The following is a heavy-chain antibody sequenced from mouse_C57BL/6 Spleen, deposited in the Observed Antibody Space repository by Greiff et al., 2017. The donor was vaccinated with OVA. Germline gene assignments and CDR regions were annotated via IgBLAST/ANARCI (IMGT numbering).Heavy chain of an antibody. CDR3: ARERNYYGSSYYAMDY. CDR1: GYTFTDYN. J-gene: IGHJ4*01. CDR2: INPNNGGT. V-gene: IGHV1-18*01. D-gene: IGHD1-1*01. Sequence: EVQLQQSGPELVKPGASVKIPCKASGYTFTDYNMDWVKQSHGKSLEWIGDINPNNGGTIYNQKFKGKATLTVDKSSSTDYMELRSLTSEDTAVYYCARERNYYGSSYYAMDYWGQGTSVTVSS.